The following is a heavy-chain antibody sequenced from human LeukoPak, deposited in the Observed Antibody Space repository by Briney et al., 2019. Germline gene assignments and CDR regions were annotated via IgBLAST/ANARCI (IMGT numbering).Heavy chain of an antibody. CDR2: IIPILGIA. D-gene: IGHD6-19*01. J-gene: IGHJ5*02. V-gene: IGHV1-69*04. CDR1: GGTFSSYA. CDR3: ARGRMVGAVAGGWFDP. Sequence: SVKVSCKASGGTFSSYAISWVRQAPGQGLEWMGRIIPILGIANYAQKFQGRVTITADKSTSTAYMELSSLRSEDTAVYYCARGRMVGAVAGGWFDPWGQGTLVTVSS.